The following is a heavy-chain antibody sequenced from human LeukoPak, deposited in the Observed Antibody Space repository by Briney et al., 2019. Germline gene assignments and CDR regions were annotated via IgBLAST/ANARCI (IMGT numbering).Heavy chain of an antibody. CDR2: ISSSSSYI. D-gene: IGHD4-17*01. CDR1: GFTFSSYS. CDR3: ARGTTVTTGPFDY. V-gene: IGHV3-21*01. Sequence: PGGSLRLSCAASGFTFSSYSMNWVRQAPGKGLEWVSSISSSSSYIYYADTVKGRFTISRDNAKNSLYLQMNSLRAEDTAVYYCARGTTVTTGPFDYWGQGTLVTVSS. J-gene: IGHJ4*02.